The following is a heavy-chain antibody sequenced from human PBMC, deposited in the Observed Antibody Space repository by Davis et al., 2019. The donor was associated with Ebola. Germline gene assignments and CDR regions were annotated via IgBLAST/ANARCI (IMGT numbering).Heavy chain of an antibody. CDR1: GFTFSGSA. V-gene: IGHV3-73*01. J-gene: IGHJ4*02. CDR2: IRSKANRYAT. D-gene: IGHD6-19*01. CDR3: SVAGTGKADY. Sequence: ESLKLSCAASGFTFSGSALHWVRQASGKGLEWVGRIRSKANRYATAYAASVKGRFTISRDDSKNTAYLQMNSLKTEDTAVYYCSVAGTGKADYWGQGTLVTVSS.